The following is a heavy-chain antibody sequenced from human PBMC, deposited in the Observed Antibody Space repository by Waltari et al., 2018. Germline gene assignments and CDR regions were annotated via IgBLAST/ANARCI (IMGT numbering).Heavy chain of an antibody. CDR1: GFTFSSYS. CDR3: ARDGTGYYDY. Sequence: EVQLVESGGGLVKPGGSLRLSCAASGFTFSSYSMNWVRQAPGKGLGWVSSISSSSSYIYYADSVKGRFTISRDNAKNSLYLQMNSLRAEDTAVYYCARDGTGYYDYWGQGTLVTVSS. CDR2: ISSSSSYI. V-gene: IGHV3-21*01. J-gene: IGHJ4*02. D-gene: IGHD3-9*01.